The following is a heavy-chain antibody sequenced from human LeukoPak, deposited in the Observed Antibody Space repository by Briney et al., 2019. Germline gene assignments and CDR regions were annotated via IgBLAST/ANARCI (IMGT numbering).Heavy chain of an antibody. V-gene: IGHV5-51*01. CDR2: IYPGDSDT. CDR1: EFNFTNYW. D-gene: IGHD3-3*01. Sequence: GESLKISCKGSEFNFTNYWIGWVRQMPGKGPEWLGIIYPGDSDTRYSPSFQGHVTISADKSISTAYLQWSSLKASDTAMYYCARGGYDFWSGYWGGYYFDYWGQGTLVTVSS. J-gene: IGHJ4*02. CDR3: ARGGYDFWSGYWGGYYFDY.